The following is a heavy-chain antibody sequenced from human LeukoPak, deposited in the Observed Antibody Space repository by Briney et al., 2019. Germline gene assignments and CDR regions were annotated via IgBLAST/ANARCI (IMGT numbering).Heavy chain of an antibody. CDR3: ATHTYYYDRFDY. D-gene: IGHD3-22*01. Sequence: GASVTVSFTASGYTFTIYGISWVRQAPGQGLEWMGWISAYNGNTNYAQKLQGRVTMTTDTSTSTAYMELRSLRSDDTAVYYCATHTYYYDRFDYWGQGTLVTVSS. CDR2: ISAYNGNT. V-gene: IGHV1-18*01. J-gene: IGHJ4*02. CDR1: GYTFTIYG.